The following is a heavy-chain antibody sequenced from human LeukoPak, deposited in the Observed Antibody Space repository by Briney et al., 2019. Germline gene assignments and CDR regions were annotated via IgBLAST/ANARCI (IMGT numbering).Heavy chain of an antibody. J-gene: IGHJ6*03. CDR2: ISSSSSYI. V-gene: IGHV3-21*01. CDR3: ARDKVGATFHYYYMDV. Sequence: PGGSLRLSCAASGFTFSSYSMNWVRQAPGKGLEWVSSISSSSSYIYYADSVKGRFTISRDNAKNSLYLQMNSLRAEDTAVYYCARDKVGATFHYYYMDVWGKGTTVTVSS. D-gene: IGHD1-26*01. CDR1: GFTFSSYS.